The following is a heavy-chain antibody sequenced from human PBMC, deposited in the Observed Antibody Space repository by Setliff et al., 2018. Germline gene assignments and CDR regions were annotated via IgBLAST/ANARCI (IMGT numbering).Heavy chain of an antibody. Sequence: GGSLSLSCAASGFTFSSYAMSWVRQAPGKGLEWVSAISGSGGSTYYADSVKGRFTISRDNSKNTLYLQMNSLRAEDTAVYYCAKNGFGVVALGVNNWFDPWGQGTLVTVSS. J-gene: IGHJ5*02. CDR3: AKNGFGVVALGVNNWFDP. V-gene: IGHV3-23*01. CDR1: GFTFSSYA. CDR2: ISGSGGST. D-gene: IGHD3-10*01.